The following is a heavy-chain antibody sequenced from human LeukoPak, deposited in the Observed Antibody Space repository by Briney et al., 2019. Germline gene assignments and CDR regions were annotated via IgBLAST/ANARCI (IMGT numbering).Heavy chain of an antibody. CDR2: IYHTGNT. Sequence: SETLSLTCTVSGGSLTSSYWCWIRQSPGRELEWIGYIYHTGNTNYNPSLESRVTISVDTSKNQFSLKLTSVAAADTTVDYCERGFYDTRGYSNAFDMWGQGTMVTVSS. CDR1: GGSLTSSY. CDR3: ERGFYDTRGYSNAFDM. D-gene: IGHD3-22*01. V-gene: IGHV4-59*01. J-gene: IGHJ3*02.